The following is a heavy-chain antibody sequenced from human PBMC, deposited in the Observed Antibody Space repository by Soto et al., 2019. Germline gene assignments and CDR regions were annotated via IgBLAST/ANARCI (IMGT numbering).Heavy chain of an antibody. V-gene: IGHV3-49*03. CDR2: IRSKAYGGTT. J-gene: IGHJ5*02. Sequence: XSLRLSCTASGFTFGDYAVSWFLQAPVEGLEWVGFIRSKAYGGTTEYAASVKGRFTISRDDSKSIAYLQMNSLKTEDTAVYYCTRGGYYDSSGPHWFDPWGQGTLVTVSS. CDR1: GFTFGDYA. D-gene: IGHD3-22*01. CDR3: TRGGYYDSSGPHWFDP.